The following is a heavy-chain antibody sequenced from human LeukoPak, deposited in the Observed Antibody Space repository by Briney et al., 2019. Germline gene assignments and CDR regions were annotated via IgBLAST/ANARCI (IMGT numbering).Heavy chain of an antibody. V-gene: IGHV3-23*01. Sequence: PGGPLRLSCAASGFTFSSYAMSWVRQAPGKGLEWVSAISGSGGSTYYADSVKGRFTISRDNSKNTLYLQMNSLRAEDTAVYYCAKDSTVRGVIDYWGQGTLVTVSS. J-gene: IGHJ4*02. CDR3: AKDSTVRGVIDY. CDR2: ISGSGGST. CDR1: GFTFSSYA. D-gene: IGHD3-10*01.